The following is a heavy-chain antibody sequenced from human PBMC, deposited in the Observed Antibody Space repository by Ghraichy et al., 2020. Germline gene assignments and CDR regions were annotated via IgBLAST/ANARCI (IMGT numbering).Heavy chain of an antibody. Sequence: GGSLRLSCAASGFTSGSYWMHWVRQAPGKGLVWVSRVKSDGSSTNYADSVKGRFTISRDNAKNTLYLQMNSLRAEDTAVYYCARVGVGATRFSAFDIWGQGTMVTVSS. CDR1: GFTSGSYW. J-gene: IGHJ3*02. V-gene: IGHV3-74*01. D-gene: IGHD1-26*01. CDR2: VKSDGSST. CDR3: ARVGVGATRFSAFDI.